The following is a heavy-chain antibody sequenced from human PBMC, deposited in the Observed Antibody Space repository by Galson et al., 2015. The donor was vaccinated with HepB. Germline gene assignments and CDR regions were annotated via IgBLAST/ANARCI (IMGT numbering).Heavy chain of an antibody. CDR3: ARTMIASKYYFDY. CDR1: GFTFSSYA. J-gene: IGHJ4*02. V-gene: IGHV3-23*01. D-gene: IGHD3-22*01. Sequence: SLRLSCAASGFTFSSYAMSWVRQAPGKGLEWVSAISGSGGSTYYADSVKGRFTISRDNSKNTLYLQMNSLRAEDTAVYYCARTMIASKYYFDYWGQGTLVTVSS. CDR2: ISGSGGST.